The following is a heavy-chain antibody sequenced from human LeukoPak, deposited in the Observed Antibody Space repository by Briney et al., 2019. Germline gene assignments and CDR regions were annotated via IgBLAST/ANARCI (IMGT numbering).Heavy chain of an antibody. J-gene: IGHJ6*02. CDR1: GFTFNTYP. Sequence: GGSLRLSCSATGFTFNTYPMHWVRQSPGKGLEWVAVTSHDESYKFYAESVKGRFTISRDNSNNTLYLQMNTLRPEDTSVYYCARDRLFYFHSPDYRAGYFYAMDVWGQGTTVTVSS. CDR2: TSHDESYK. CDR3: ARDRLFYFHSPDYRAGYFYAMDV. D-gene: IGHD3-22*01. V-gene: IGHV3-30-3*01.